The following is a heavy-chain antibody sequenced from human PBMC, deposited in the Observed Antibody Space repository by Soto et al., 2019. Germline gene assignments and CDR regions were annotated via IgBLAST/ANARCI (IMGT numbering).Heavy chain of an antibody. V-gene: IGHV3-66*01. CDR3: ASSSLYDILTGYPGTFDY. CDR2: IYSGGST. J-gene: IGHJ4*02. D-gene: IGHD3-9*01. CDR1: GFTVSSNY. Sequence: EVQLVESGGGLVQPGGSLRLSCAASGFTVSSNYMSWVRQAPGKGLEWVSVIYSGGSTYYADSVKGRFTISRDNSKNTLYLQMNSLRADDTAVYYCASSSLYDILTGYPGTFDYWGQGTLVTVSS.